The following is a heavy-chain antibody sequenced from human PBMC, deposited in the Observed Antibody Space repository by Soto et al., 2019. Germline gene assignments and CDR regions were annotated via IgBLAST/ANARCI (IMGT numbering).Heavy chain of an antibody. J-gene: IGHJ4*02. Sequence: SETLSLTCTVSGGSISSYYWSWIRQPPGKGLEWIGYIYYSGSTNYNPSLKSRVTISVDTSKNQFSLKLSSVTAADTAVYYCARVWVYSSGWYVDYWVQGTLVTVSS. V-gene: IGHV4-59*01. CDR3: ARVWVYSSGWYVDY. CDR2: IYYSGST. D-gene: IGHD6-19*01. CDR1: GGSISSYY.